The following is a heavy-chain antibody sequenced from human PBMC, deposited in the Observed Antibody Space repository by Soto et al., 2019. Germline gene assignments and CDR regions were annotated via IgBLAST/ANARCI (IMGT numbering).Heavy chain of an antibody. D-gene: IGHD3-3*01. CDR1: GFTFSSYS. CDR2: ISSSSSTI. Sequence: GGSLRLSCAASGFTFSSYSMNWVRQAPGKGLVWVSYISSSSSTIYYADSVKGRFTISRDNAKNSLYLQMNSLRAEDTAVYYCARDRVFTIFGVVIPSFDYWGQGTLVTVSS. J-gene: IGHJ4*02. V-gene: IGHV3-48*01. CDR3: ARDRVFTIFGVVIPSFDY.